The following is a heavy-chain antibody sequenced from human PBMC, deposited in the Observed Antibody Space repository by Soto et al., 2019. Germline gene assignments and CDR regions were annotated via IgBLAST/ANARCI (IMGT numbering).Heavy chain of an antibody. CDR2: IRSKANSYAT. CDR3: TPYSKRLYGSGDYYFDY. D-gene: IGHD3-10*01. CDR1: GFTFSGSA. V-gene: IGHV3-73*02. J-gene: IGHJ4*02. Sequence: EVQLVESGGGLVQPGGSLKLSCAASGFTFSGSAMHWVRQASGKGLEWVGRIRSKANSYATAYAVSVKGRFTISRDDSKNTAYLQMNSLKTEDTAVYYCTPYSKRLYGSGDYYFDYWGQGTLVTVSS.